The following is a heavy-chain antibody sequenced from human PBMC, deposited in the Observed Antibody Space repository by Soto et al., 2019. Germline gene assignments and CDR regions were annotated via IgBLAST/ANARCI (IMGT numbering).Heavy chain of an antibody. CDR1: GFSFSKYG. Sequence: ESGGGVVRPGRSLRLSCGASGFSFSKYGMHWVRQAPGEGLEWLSLISYDGSEKWFAESVKGRFTISRDNSKNTLYLQMNSLRGDDTAVYYCAKGYEVSPPVASGWYSNYFYGVDVWGRGTTVTVSS. J-gene: IGHJ6*02. CDR3: AKGYEVSPPVASGWYSNYFYGVDV. V-gene: IGHV3-30*18. D-gene: IGHD6-19*01. CDR2: ISYDGSEK.